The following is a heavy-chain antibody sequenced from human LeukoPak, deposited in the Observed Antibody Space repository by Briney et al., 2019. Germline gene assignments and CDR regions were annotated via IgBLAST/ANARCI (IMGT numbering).Heavy chain of an antibody. CDR3: FQAEDGIRDFDWLTRTNLDY. J-gene: IGHJ4*02. D-gene: IGHD3-9*01. CDR2: ISGSGGST. V-gene: IGHV3-23*01. Sequence: GGSLRPSCAASGFTFSSYAMSWVRQAPGKGLELDSAISGSGGSTYYADSVKGRFTISRDNSKNTLYLQMNSLRAEDTAVYFFFQAEDGIRDFDWLTRTNLDYWGQGTLVTVSS. CDR1: GFTFSSYA.